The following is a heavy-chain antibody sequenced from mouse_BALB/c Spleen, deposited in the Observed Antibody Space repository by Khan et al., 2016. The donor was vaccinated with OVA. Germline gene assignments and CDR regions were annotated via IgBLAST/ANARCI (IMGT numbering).Heavy chain of an antibody. Sequence: VQLQQSGPELVEPGASVKMSCKASGYTFTNYVLHWVKQQPGQGLEWIGYINPDNADTRYNEKFKGKTTLTSDMSSTTAYLDFRSLTSEGSAVSFCAREASGWDFACPYWGQGTPVTVSA. J-gene: IGHJ3*01. CDR2: INPDNADT. CDR1: GYTFTNYV. V-gene: IGHV1S136*01. CDR3: AREASGWDFACPY. D-gene: IGHD4-1*01.